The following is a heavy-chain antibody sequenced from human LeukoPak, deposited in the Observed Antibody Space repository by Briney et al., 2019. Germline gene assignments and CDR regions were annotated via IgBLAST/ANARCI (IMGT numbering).Heavy chain of an antibody. CDR3: AKDIHGDYGGLDY. V-gene: IGHV3-23*01. CDR2: IINSGATT. J-gene: IGHJ4*02. CDR1: GFTFSSYA. Sequence: GGSLRLSCAASGFTFSSYAMTWVRQAPGKGLEWVSTIINSGATTYYADSVKGRFTISRDNSKNTLDLQMNSLRAKDTAAYYCAKDIHGDYGGLDYWGQGTLVTISS. D-gene: IGHD4-17*01.